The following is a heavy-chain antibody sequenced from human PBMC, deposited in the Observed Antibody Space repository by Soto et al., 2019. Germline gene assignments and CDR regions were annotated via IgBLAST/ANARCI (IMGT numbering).Heavy chain of an antibody. D-gene: IGHD6-19*01. CDR1: GDTFIDYY. Sequence: QVQLVQSGAEVKKPGASVKVSCEASGDTFIDYYMHWVRQAPGQGFEWMGRISPKSGGTNYAQKFQGRVTMTWDTSLNTAYMELSSLMSEDTAVYYCARPPGYISYWYSFDLWGQGTLVTVSS. J-gene: IGHJ4*02. CDR3: ARPPGYISYWYSFDL. CDR2: ISPKSGGT. V-gene: IGHV1-2*02.